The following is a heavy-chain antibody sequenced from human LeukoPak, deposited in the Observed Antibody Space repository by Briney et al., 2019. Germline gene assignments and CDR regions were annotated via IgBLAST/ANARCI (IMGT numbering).Heavy chain of an antibody. Sequence: ASVKVSCKASGYTFTGYYMHWVRQAPGRGLEWMGWINPNSGGTNYAQKFQGRVTMTRDTSISTAYMELSRLRSDDTAVYYCARDPGIAVAGYYYGMDVWGQGTTVTVSS. D-gene: IGHD6-19*01. CDR1: GYTFTGYY. J-gene: IGHJ6*02. CDR3: ARDPGIAVAGYYYGMDV. V-gene: IGHV1-2*02. CDR2: INPNSGGT.